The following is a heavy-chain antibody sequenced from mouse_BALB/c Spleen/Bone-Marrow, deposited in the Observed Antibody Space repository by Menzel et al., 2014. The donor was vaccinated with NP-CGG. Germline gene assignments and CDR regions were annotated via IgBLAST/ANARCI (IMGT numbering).Heavy chain of an antibody. CDR3: ARASVVPYYFDF. V-gene: IGHV1-9*01. J-gene: IGHJ2*01. Sequence: VQVVESGAELMKPGASAKISCKATGYTFSNYWIDWVKQRPGHGLEWIGEILPGSGTANYNEKFKGKATFTADTSSNTAYMQLSSLTSEDSALYYCARASVVPYYFDFWGQGTTLTVSS. D-gene: IGHD1-1*01. CDR2: ILPGSGTA. CDR1: GYTFSNYW.